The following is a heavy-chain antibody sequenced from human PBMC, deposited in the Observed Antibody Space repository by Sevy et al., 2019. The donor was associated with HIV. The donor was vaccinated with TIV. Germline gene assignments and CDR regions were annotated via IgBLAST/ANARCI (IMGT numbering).Heavy chain of an antibody. CDR2: IYYSGST. Sequence: SETLSLTCTVSGGSISSYYWSWIRQPPGKGLEWIGYIYYSGSTNYNPSLKSRVTISVDTSKKQLSLKLNSVTAADTAIYYCARGGSSHDYWGQGTLVTVSS. V-gene: IGHV4-59*01. CDR1: GGSISSYY. J-gene: IGHJ4*02. CDR3: ARGGSSHDY. D-gene: IGHD2-15*01.